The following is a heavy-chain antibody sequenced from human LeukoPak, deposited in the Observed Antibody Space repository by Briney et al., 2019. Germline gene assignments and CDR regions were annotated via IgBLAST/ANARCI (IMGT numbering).Heavy chain of an antibody. CDR3: ARVPDRRYFDWLFVHDAFDI. J-gene: IGHJ3*02. D-gene: IGHD3-9*01. CDR2: INPNSGGT. Sequence: ASVKVSCKASGYTFTGYYMHWVRQAPGQGLEWMGWINPNSGGTNYAKKFQGRVTMTRDTSISTAYMELSRLRSDDTAVYYCARVPDRRYFDWLFVHDAFDIWGQGTMVTVSS. CDR1: GYTFTGYY. V-gene: IGHV1-2*02.